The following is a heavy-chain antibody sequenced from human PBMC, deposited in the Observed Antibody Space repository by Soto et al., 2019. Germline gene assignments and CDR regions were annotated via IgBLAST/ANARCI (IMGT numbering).Heavy chain of an antibody. Sequence: QVQLVQSGAEVKKPGSSMKVSCKASGGTFSSSAISWVRQAPGQGPEWMGGIIPIFGTANFAQKFQDRVTLTEDEPTTTAYMELSSLRSEDKAVYYCANTLYYDRSELQYEFSYCGMDVWGQGTTVTVSS. CDR3: ANTLYYDRSELQYEFSYCGMDV. CDR1: GGTFSSSA. CDR2: IIPIFGTA. V-gene: IGHV1-69*01. J-gene: IGHJ6*02. D-gene: IGHD3-22*01.